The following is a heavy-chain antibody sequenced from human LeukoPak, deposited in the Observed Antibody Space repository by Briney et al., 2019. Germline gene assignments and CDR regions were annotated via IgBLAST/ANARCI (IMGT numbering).Heavy chain of an antibody. V-gene: IGHV3-66*01. CDR2: IYSGDST. CDR1: GFTVSSNY. J-gene: IGHJ4*02. Sequence: GGSLRLSCAASGFTVSSNYMSWVRQAPGKGLEWVSVIYSGDSTYYADSVKGRFTISRDNSKNTLYLQMNSLRAEDTAVYYCARGFRGDNFDYWGQGTLVTVSS. D-gene: IGHD7-27*01. CDR3: ARGFRGDNFDY.